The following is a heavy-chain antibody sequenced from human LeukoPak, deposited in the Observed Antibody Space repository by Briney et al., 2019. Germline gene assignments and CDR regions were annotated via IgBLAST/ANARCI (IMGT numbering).Heavy chain of an antibody. CDR3: AREGSMTARPFVSIDY. D-gene: IGHD6-6*01. CDR2: ILTSGST. V-gene: IGHV4-4*07. CDR1: GGSITSYY. J-gene: IGHJ4*02. Sequence: SETLSLTCTVSGGSITSYYWSWIRQPAGKGLEWIGRILTSGSTDHNPSLKSRVTMSVDTSKNEFSLKLTSVTAADTAVYYCAREGSMTARPFVSIDYWGQGTLVTVSS.